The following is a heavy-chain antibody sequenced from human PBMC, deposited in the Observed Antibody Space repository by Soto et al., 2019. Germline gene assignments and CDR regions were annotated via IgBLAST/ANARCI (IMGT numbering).Heavy chain of an antibody. J-gene: IGHJ6*02. D-gene: IGHD3-10*01. Sequence: EVQLLESGGGLVQPGGSLRLSCAASGFTFSSYAMSWVRQAPGKGLEWVSAISGSGGSTYYADSVKGRFTISRDNSKNPLYLQMNSLRAEDTAVYYCAKGESYYYGSGRYGMDVWGQGTTVTVSS. CDR1: GFTFSSYA. V-gene: IGHV3-23*01. CDR3: AKGESYYYGSGRYGMDV. CDR2: ISGSGGST.